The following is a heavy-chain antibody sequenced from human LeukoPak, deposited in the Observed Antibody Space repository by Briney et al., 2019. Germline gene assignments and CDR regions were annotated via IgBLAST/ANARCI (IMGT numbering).Heavy chain of an antibody. CDR3: AREGVVDTAMGQGTYYFDY. CDR2: IIPILGIA. J-gene: IGHJ4*02. Sequence: SVKVSCKASGGTFSSYAISWVRQAPGQGLEWMGRIIPILGIANYAQKFQGRVTITADKSTSTAYMELSSLRSEDTAVYYCAREGVVDTAMGQGTYYFDYWGQGTLVTVSS. CDR1: GGTFSSYA. D-gene: IGHD5-18*01. V-gene: IGHV1-69*04.